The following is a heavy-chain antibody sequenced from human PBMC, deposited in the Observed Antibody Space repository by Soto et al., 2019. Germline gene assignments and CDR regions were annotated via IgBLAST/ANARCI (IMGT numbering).Heavy chain of an antibody. D-gene: IGHD3-10*01. J-gene: IGHJ4*02. CDR2: ISGSGGST. Sequence: GGSLRLSCAASGFTFSSYAMSWVRQAPGKGLEWVSAISGSGGSTYYADSVKGRFTISRDNSKNTLYLQMNSLRAEDSAVYYCAKTDSVRGVFIAPFDYWGQGTLVTVSS. V-gene: IGHV3-23*01. CDR3: AKTDSVRGVFIAPFDY. CDR1: GFTFSSYA.